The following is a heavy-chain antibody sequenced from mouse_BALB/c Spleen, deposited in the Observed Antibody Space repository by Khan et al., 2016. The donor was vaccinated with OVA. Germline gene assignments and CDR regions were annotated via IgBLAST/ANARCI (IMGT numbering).Heavy chain of an antibody. CDR1: GYTFTSYV. D-gene: IGHD2-14*01. J-gene: IGHJ2*01. CDR2: IYPFNDDT. V-gene: IGHV1S136*01. CDR3: AKNYRHDVYFDY. Sequence: VRQQQSGPELVKPGASVKMSCEASGYTFTSYVIHWVKQKPGQGLEWIGYIYPFNDDTKYNEKFKGKATLTSDTSSSTAYMELRSLTSEDSAVYDCAKNYRHDVYFDYWGQGTTLTVSS.